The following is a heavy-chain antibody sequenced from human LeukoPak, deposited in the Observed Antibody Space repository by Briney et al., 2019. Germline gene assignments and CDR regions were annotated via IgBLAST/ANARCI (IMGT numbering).Heavy chain of an antibody. J-gene: IGHJ4*02. Sequence: EASVKVSCKASGYTFTNYGISWVRQAPGQGLEWMGWISVFYGHTNYSQNFQGRLTMTTDTSTSTAYMELRSLRSDDTALYYCARDGHRMYYYGGSDYHFDYWGQGTLVTVSS. CDR1: GYTFTNYG. CDR3: ARDGHRMYYYGGSDYHFDY. CDR2: ISVFYGHT. V-gene: IGHV1-18*01. D-gene: IGHD3-22*01.